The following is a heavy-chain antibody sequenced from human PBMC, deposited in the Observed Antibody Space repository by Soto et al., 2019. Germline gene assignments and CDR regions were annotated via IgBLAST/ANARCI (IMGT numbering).Heavy chain of an antibody. Sequence: QVPLVESGGGVVQPGRSLRLSCAASGFTFSSYGMHWVRQAPGKGLEWVAVISYDGSNKYYADSVKGRFTISRDNSKNTLYLQMNSLRAEDTAVYYCAKDHSISSGWLDAFDIWGQGTMVTVSS. CDR3: AKDHSISSGWLDAFDI. CDR1: GFTFSSYG. D-gene: IGHD6-19*01. CDR2: ISYDGSNK. J-gene: IGHJ3*02. V-gene: IGHV3-30*18.